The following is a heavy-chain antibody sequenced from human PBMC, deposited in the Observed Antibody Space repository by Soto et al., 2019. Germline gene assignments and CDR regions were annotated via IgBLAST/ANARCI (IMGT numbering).Heavy chain of an antibody. CDR3: ARHPGTAMVIGL. CDR1: GYSFTSYW. D-gene: IGHD5-18*01. CDR2: IDPSDSYT. J-gene: IGHJ4*02. Sequence: PGESLKISCKGSGYSFTSYWISWVRQMPGKGLEWMGRIDPSDSYTNYSTSFQGHVTISADKSISTAYLQWSSLKASDTAMYYCARHPGTAMVIGLWGQGTLVTVSS. V-gene: IGHV5-10-1*01.